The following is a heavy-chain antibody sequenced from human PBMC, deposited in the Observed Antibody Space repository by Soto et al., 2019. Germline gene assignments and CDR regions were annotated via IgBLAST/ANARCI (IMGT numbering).Heavy chain of an antibody. Sequence: QVQLQQWGAGLLKPSETLSLTCAVYGGSFSGYYWSWIRQPPGKGLEWIGEINHSGSTNYNPSLKSRVTISVDTSKNQFSLKLSSVTAADTAVYYCAGEYCGGDCLGWFDPWGQGTLFTVSS. D-gene: IGHD2-21*02. CDR3: AGEYCGGDCLGWFDP. CDR2: INHSGST. J-gene: IGHJ5*02. V-gene: IGHV4-34*01. CDR1: GGSFSGYY.